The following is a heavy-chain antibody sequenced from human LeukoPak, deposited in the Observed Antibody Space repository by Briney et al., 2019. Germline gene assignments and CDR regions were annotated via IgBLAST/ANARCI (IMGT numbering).Heavy chain of an antibody. J-gene: IGHJ4*02. Sequence: GGSLRLSCAASGFTFSSYSMNWVRQAPGKGLEWVSYISSSSSTIYYADSVKGRFTISRDNAKNSLYLQMNSLRAEDTAVYYCATAYSGDSPPSDYWGQGTLVTVSS. CDR2: ISSSSSTI. CDR1: GFTFSSYS. CDR3: ATAYSGDSPPSDY. D-gene: IGHD1-26*01. V-gene: IGHV3-48*04.